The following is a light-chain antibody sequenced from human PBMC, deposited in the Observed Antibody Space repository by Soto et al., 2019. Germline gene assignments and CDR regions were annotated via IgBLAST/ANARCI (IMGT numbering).Light chain of an antibody. CDR1: QGISSW. J-gene: IGKJ4*01. CDR2: DGS. V-gene: IGKV1D-16*01. CDR3: QQHNSYPRS. Sequence: IQMTQSPSSLSASVGDRVTITCRASQGISSWLAWYQQKPEKAPKSLIYDGSTLQSGVPSRCSGSRSGTDFTLSISSLQPEGFATYYCQQHNSYPRSFGGGNKVEIK.